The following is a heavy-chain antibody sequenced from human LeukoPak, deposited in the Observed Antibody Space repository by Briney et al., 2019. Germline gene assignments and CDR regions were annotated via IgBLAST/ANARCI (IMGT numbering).Heavy chain of an antibody. J-gene: IGHJ4*02. V-gene: IGHV4-30-4*01. Sequence: SETLSLTCTVSGCSISSGDYYWIWIRQPPGKGLDWVGYIYYSGSTYYNPSLKSRVTISVAPSKPQFSLKLSSVTAADTAVYYCARALGVADSEDYWGQGTLVTVSS. CDR1: GCSISSGDYY. CDR3: ARALGVADSEDY. CDR2: IYYSGST. D-gene: IGHD6-19*01.